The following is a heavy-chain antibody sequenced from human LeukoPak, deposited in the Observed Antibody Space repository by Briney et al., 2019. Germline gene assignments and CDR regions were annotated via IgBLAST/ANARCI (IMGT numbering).Heavy chain of an antibody. CDR3: ARLGPGYSSTWSNDAFAI. D-gene: IGHD6-13*01. V-gene: IGHV4-39*01. CDR1: GGSISSSDYY. J-gene: IGHJ3*02. CDR2: ILYRGNT. Sequence: SETLSLTCTVSGGSISSSDYYWGWIRQPPGKGLEWIASILYRGNTYYNPSLKSRVTISVDTSKNQFSLKLNSVTAADTAVYYCARLGPGYSSTWSNDAFAIWGQGTVVTVSS.